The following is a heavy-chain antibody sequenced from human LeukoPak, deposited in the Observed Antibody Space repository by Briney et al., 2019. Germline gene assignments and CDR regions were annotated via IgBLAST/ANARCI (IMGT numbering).Heavy chain of an antibody. J-gene: IGHJ4*02. Sequence: SETLSLTCTVSGYSISSGYYWGWIRQPPGKGLEWIGSIYHSGSTNYNPSLKSRVTMSVDTSKNQFSLKLSSVTAADTAVYYCASSSWYYFDYWGQGTLVTVSS. D-gene: IGHD6-13*01. CDR2: IYHSGST. CDR1: GYSISSGYY. V-gene: IGHV4-38-2*02. CDR3: ASSSWYYFDY.